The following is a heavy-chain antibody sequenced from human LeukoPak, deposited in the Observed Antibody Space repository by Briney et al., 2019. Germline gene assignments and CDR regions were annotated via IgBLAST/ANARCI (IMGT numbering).Heavy chain of an antibody. CDR2: MNPNSGNT. CDR1: GYTFTSYD. V-gene: IGHV1-8*01. Sequence: GASVTVSCKASGYTFTSYDINWVRQATGQGLEWMGWMNPNSGNTGYAQKFQGRVTMTRNTSISTAYMELSSLRSEDTAVYYCARAPAIVVVPAAMGYYGMDVWGQGTTVTVSS. D-gene: IGHD2-2*01. CDR3: ARAPAIVVVPAAMGYYGMDV. J-gene: IGHJ6*02.